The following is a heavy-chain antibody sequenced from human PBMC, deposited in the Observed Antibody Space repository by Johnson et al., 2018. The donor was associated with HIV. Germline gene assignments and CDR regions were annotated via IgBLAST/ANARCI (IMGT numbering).Heavy chain of an antibody. J-gene: IGHJ3*02. V-gene: IGHV3-30-3*01. D-gene: IGHD3-22*01. CDR1: GFTFSSYA. Sequence: QVQLVESGGGLVQPGGSLRLSCAASGFTFSSYAMSWVRQAPGKGLEWVAVISSDGSIKYYADSVKGQFTISRDNSKNTLHLQMNSLRAGDTAVYYCARSYYDISGYYHDAFDIWGQGTMVTVSS. CDR2: ISSDGSIK. CDR3: ARSYYDISGYYHDAFDI.